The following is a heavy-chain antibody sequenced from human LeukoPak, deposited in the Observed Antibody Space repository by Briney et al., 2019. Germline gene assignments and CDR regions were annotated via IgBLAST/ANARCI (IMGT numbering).Heavy chain of an antibody. J-gene: IGHJ4*02. D-gene: IGHD7-27*01. CDR3: AREPLGPGEFDY. CDR1: GFVFDDYA. V-gene: IGHV3-9*01. CDR2: ISWNSGDI. Sequence: PGGSLRLSCTASGFVFDDYAMHWVRQAPGKGLEWVSGISWNSGDIGYADSVKGRFTISRDNAKNSLYLQMNSLRAEDTAVYYCAREPLGPGEFDYWGQGTLVTVSS.